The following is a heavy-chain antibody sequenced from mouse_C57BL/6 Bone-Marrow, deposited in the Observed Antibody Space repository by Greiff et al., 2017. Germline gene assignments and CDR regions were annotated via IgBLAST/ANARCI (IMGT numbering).Heavy chain of an antibody. CDR2: ISSGGSYT. CDR1: GFTFSSYG. J-gene: IGHJ2*01. D-gene: IGHD2-12*01. V-gene: IGHV5-6*01. CDR3: ARHVTSPLYYFDY. Sequence: EVKLVESGGDLVKPGGSLKLSCAASGFTFSSYGMSWVRQTPDKRLEWVATISSGGSYTYYPDSVKGRFTISRDNAKNTLYLQMSSLKSEDTAMYYCARHVTSPLYYFDYWGQGTTLTGSS.